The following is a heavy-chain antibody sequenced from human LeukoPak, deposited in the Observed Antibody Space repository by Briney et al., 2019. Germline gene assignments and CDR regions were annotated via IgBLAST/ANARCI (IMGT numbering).Heavy chain of an antibody. CDR2: IYSGGST. CDR1: GFTVSSNY. CDR3: ARDVPQDY. Sequence: GSLRLSCAASGFTVSSNYMSWVRQAPGKGLEWVSVIYSGGSTYYADSVKGRFTISRDNSKNTLYLRMNSLRAEDAAVYYCARDVPQDYWGQGTLVTVSS. J-gene: IGHJ4*02. V-gene: IGHV3-66*01.